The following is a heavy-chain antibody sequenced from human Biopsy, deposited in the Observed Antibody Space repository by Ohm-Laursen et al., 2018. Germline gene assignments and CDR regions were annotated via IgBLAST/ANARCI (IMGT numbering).Heavy chain of an antibody. CDR3: AKDGGQWLGGAFDI. V-gene: IGHV3-30*18. CDR1: GFGMSA. Sequence: RSLRLSCASSGFGMSAMHWVRQPPGKGLEWLAVVTYDVSNTYYADSVKGRFTISRDRSRDTVHLQLNSLRYEDTALYSCAKDGGQWLGGAFDIWGHGTMVSVSS. J-gene: IGHJ3*02. D-gene: IGHD6-19*01. CDR2: VTYDVSNT.